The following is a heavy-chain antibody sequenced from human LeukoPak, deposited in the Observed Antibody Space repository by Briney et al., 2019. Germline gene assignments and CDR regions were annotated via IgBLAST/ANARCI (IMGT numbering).Heavy chain of an antibody. Sequence: SVKVSCKASAGTFSSYAISWVLQAPGQGLEWMGGIITIFGTANYAQKFQGRVTITTDESTSTAYMELSSLRSEDTAVYYCARPKVYGAVEPYYFDYWGQGTLVTVSS. D-gene: IGHD4-17*01. J-gene: IGHJ4*02. CDR3: ARPKVYGAVEPYYFDY. CDR1: AGTFSSYA. V-gene: IGHV1-69*05. CDR2: IITIFGTA.